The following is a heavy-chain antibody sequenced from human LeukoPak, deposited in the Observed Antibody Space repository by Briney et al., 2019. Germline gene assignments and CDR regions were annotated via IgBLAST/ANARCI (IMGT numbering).Heavy chain of an antibody. CDR2: IYYSGST. Sequence: SEPLSLTCTVSGGSISSYYWSWLRQPPGKGLEWVGYIYYSGSTNYNPSLKSRVTISVDTSKNQFSLKLSSVTAADTAVYYCARGPDPHCSGGSCYGMDVWGKGTTVTVSS. J-gene: IGHJ6*04. CDR3: ARGPDPHCSGGSCYGMDV. V-gene: IGHV4-59*01. CDR1: GGSISSYY. D-gene: IGHD2-15*01.